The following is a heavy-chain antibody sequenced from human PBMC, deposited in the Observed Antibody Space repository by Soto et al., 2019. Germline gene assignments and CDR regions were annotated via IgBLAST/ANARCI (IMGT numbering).Heavy chain of an antibody. CDR2: INHSGST. CDR3: ARGWGDIVVVPAARNWFDP. CDR1: GGSFSGYY. D-gene: IGHD2-2*01. V-gene: IGHV4-34*01. Sequence: SETLSLTCAVYGGSFSGYYWSWIRQPPGKGLEWIGEINHSGSTNYNPSLKSRVTISVDTSKNQFSLKLSSVTAADTAVYYCARGWGDIVVVPAARNWFDPWGQGTLVTVSS. J-gene: IGHJ5*02.